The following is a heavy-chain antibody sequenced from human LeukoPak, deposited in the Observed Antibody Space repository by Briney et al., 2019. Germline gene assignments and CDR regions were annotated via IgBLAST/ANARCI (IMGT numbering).Heavy chain of an antibody. D-gene: IGHD3-3*01. CDR1: GGSISSSSYY. CDR3: ARDLASDYDFWSGYHPFDY. J-gene: IGHJ4*02. V-gene: IGHV4-39*07. Sequence: PSETLSLTCTVSGGSISSSSYYWGWIRQPPGKGLEWIGSIYYSGSTYYNPSLKSRVTISVDTSKNQFSLKLSSVTAADTAVYYCARDLASDYDFWSGYHPFDYWGQGTLVTVSS. CDR2: IYYSGST.